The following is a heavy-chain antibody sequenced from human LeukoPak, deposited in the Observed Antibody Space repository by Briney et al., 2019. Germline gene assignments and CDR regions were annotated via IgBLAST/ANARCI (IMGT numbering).Heavy chain of an antibody. J-gene: IGHJ4*02. CDR1: GFTFSSYW. V-gene: IGHV3-7*01. CDR2: IKQDGTEK. CDR3: ASPSGYSSGWNPFDH. Sequence: GGSLRLSCAASGFTFSSYWMSWVRQAPGKGLEWVANIKQDGTEKYYVDSVRGRFTICRDNAKNSLYLQMNSLRAEDTAMYYCASPSGYSSGWNPFDHWGQGTLVTVSS. D-gene: IGHD6-19*01.